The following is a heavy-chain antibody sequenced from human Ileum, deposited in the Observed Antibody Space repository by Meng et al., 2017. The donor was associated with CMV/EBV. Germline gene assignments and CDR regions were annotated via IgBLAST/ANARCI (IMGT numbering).Heavy chain of an antibody. D-gene: IGHD5-18*01. Sequence: GESLKISCAASGFTFTNYVVHWVRQAPGKGLEWVAVISYDGSDDYYAASVKGRFTISRDNSKNTLYLQMSTLRAEDTAVYYCAKVGGAYSYGYNMDVWGPGTTVTVSS. CDR3: AKVGGAYSYGYNMDV. J-gene: IGHJ6*02. V-gene: IGHV3-30*04. CDR2: ISYDGSDD. CDR1: GFTFTNYV.